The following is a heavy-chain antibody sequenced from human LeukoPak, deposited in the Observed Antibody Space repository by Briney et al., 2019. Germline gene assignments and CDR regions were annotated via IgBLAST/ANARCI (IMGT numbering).Heavy chain of an antibody. CDR1: GYTFTSYY. CDR3: ARERVLLWFGELLQRGWYGMDA. Sequence: ASVKVSCKASGYTFTSYYMHWVRQAPGQGLEWMGIINPSGGSTSYAQKFQGRVTMTRDTSTSTVYMELSSLRSEDTAVYYCARERVLLWFGELLQRGWYGMDAWGQGTTVTVSS. CDR2: INPSGGST. V-gene: IGHV1-46*01. D-gene: IGHD3-10*01. J-gene: IGHJ6*02.